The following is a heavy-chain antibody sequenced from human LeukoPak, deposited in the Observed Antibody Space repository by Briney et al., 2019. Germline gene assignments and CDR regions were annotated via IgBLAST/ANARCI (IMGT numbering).Heavy chain of an antibody. V-gene: IGHV3-23*01. D-gene: IGHD6-13*01. CDR2: ISGSGGST. J-gene: IGHJ6*02. Sequence: GGSLRLSCAASGFTFSSYAMSWVRQAPGKGLEWVSAISGSGGSTYYADSVKGRFTISRDNSKNTLYLQMNSLRAEDTAVYYCAKSEIAAAGEHYYYYYGVDVWGQGTTVTVSS. CDR1: GFTFSSYA. CDR3: AKSEIAAAGEHYYYYYGVDV.